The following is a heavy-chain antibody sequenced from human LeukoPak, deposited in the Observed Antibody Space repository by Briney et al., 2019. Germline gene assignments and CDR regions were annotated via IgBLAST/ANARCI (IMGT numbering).Heavy chain of an antibody. J-gene: IGHJ3*02. D-gene: IGHD3-10*01. CDR1: GGSISSYY. Sequence: PSETLSLTCTVSGGSISSYYWSWIRQPPGKGLEWIGYIYYSGSTNYNPSLKSRVTISVDTSKNQFPLKLSSVTAADTDVYYCASGTRRGDAFDIWGQGTMVTVSS. CDR3: ASGTRRGDAFDI. V-gene: IGHV4-59*01. CDR2: IYYSGST.